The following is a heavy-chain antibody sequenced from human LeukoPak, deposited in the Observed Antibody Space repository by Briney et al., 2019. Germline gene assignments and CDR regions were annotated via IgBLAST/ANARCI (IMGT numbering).Heavy chain of an antibody. V-gene: IGHV1-2*02. Sequence: ASVKVSCKASGYTFTAYYLHWARQAPGQGLEWMGWINPNSGDTNYAQKFQGRVTMTRDTSISTAYMELSSLRSDDTAVYYCARDMLGLSDWFDPWGQGTLVTVSS. D-gene: IGHD2-8*01. CDR1: GYTFTAYY. J-gene: IGHJ5*02. CDR3: ARDMLGLSDWFDP. CDR2: INPNSGDT.